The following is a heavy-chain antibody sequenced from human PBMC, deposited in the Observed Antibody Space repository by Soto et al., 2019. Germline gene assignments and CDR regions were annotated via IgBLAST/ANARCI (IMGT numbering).Heavy chain of an antibody. J-gene: IGHJ6*02. CDR3: TQWDGYADV. V-gene: IGHV3-23*01. D-gene: IGHD1-26*01. Sequence: EVLLLESGGGLVQPGGSLRLSCAASGFTSGTTWVRQTPGRGLEWVSGISASSGKIFYAESVRGRFTISKDNSKNTLYLQMDSLIDDDTAIYCCTQWDGYADVWGQGTTVIVSS. CDR2: ISASSGKI. CDR1: GFTSGT.